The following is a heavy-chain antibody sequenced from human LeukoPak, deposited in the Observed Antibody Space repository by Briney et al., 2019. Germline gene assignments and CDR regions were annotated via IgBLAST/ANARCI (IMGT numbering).Heavy chain of an antibody. J-gene: IGHJ3*02. Sequence: PGGSLRLSCAASGFTFSSYAMHWVRQAPGKGLEWVAVISYDGSNKYYADSVKGRFTISRDNSKNTLYLQMNSLRAEDTAVYYCARVKVVTATTDAFDIWGQGTMVTVSS. D-gene: IGHD2-21*02. CDR2: ISYDGSNK. CDR1: GFTFSSYA. V-gene: IGHV3-30-3*01. CDR3: ARVKVVTATTDAFDI.